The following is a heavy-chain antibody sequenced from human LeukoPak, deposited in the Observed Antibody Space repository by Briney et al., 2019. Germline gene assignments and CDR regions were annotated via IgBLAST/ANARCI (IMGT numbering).Heavy chain of an antibody. Sequence: PGGSLRLSCAASGFTFSGYTINWVRQAPGKGLEWVSYISSSSSTIYYADSVKGRFTISRDNAKNSLYPQMNSLRAEDTAVYYCARDHSSYYFDYWGQGTLVTVSS. V-gene: IGHV3-48*01. CDR1: GFTFSGYT. CDR2: ISSSSSTI. D-gene: IGHD6-6*01. CDR3: ARDHSSYYFDY. J-gene: IGHJ4*02.